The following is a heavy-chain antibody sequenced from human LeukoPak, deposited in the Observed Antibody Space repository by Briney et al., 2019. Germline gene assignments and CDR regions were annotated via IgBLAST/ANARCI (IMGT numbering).Heavy chain of an antibody. D-gene: IGHD3-9*01. Sequence: PGGSLRLSCAASGFTFSSYGMHWVRQAPGKGLEWMAVIWYDGSNKYYADSVKGRFTISRDNSKNTLYLQMNSLRAEDTAVYYCAKDIRNDILTGYSGDYYMDVWGKGTTVTVSS. J-gene: IGHJ6*03. CDR2: IWYDGSNK. CDR3: AKDIRNDILTGYSGDYYMDV. CDR1: GFTFSSYG. V-gene: IGHV3-33*06.